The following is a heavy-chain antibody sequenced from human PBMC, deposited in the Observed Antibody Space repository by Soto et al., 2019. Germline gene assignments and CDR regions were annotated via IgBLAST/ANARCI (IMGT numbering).Heavy chain of an antibody. CDR2: ISSSGITT. CDR1: GFNFRLYE. Sequence: GGSLRLSCQASGFNFRLYEMHWVRKAPGKGIEWVSYISSSGITTYYADFAEGRFTISRDNAKDSLYLHLNSLRVGDTAVYYCARYGTRGDWWGLGTQVTVSS. D-gene: IGHD3-10*01. CDR3: ARYGTRGDW. V-gene: IGHV3-48*03. J-gene: IGHJ5*01.